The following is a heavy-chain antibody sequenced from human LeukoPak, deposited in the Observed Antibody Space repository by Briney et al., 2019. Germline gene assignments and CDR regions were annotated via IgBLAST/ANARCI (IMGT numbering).Heavy chain of an antibody. CDR2: ISAYNGNT. V-gene: IGHV1-18*01. CDR3: ARDQTDDMVAASDY. D-gene: IGHD2-15*01. CDR1: GYTFTSYG. Sequence: GASVKVSCKASGYTFTSYGISGVRQAPGQGREWMGWISAYNGNTNYVQKLQGRVTMTTDTSTSTAYMELRSLRSDDTAVYYCARDQTDDMVAASDYWGQGTLVTVSS. J-gene: IGHJ4*02.